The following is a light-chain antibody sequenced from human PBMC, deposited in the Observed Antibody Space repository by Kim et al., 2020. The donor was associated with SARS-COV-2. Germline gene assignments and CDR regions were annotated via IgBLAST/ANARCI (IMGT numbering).Light chain of an antibody. CDR2: EDN. Sequence: KTVTSPCTRSSGSIASNYVQWYQQRPGSAPTTVIYEDNQRPSGVPDRFSGSIDSSSNSASLTISGLKTEDEADYYCQSYDSSNYVVFGGGTQLTVL. CDR3: QSYDSSNYVV. V-gene: IGLV6-57*03. CDR1: SGSIASNY. J-gene: IGLJ2*01.